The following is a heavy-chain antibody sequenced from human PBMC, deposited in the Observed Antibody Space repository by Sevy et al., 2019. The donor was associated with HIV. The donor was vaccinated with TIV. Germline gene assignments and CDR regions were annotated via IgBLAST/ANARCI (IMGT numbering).Heavy chain of an antibody. CDR1: GFTFSNAW. J-gene: IGHJ3*02. CDR3: TTDPSPRSMVRGVIIAGDAFDI. V-gene: IGHV3-15*01. Sequence: WGSLRLSCAASGFTFSNAWMSWVRQAPGKGLEWVGRIKSKTDGGTTDYAAPVKGRFTISRDDSKNTLYLQMNSLKTEDTAVYYCTTDPSPRSMVRGVIIAGDAFDIWGQGTMVTVSS. D-gene: IGHD3-10*01. CDR2: IKSKTDGGTT.